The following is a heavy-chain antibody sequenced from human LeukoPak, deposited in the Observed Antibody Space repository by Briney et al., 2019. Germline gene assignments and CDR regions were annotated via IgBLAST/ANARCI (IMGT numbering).Heavy chain of an antibody. Sequence: GGSLRLSCAASGFTFSDYYMSWIRKAPGKGLEWLSYIDSRGTTMYYADSVKGRFTISRDNAENSLYLQMNSLRAEDTAVYYCARDMPSSSWHGGFDHWGQGTLVTVSS. CDR2: IDSRGTTM. D-gene: IGHD6-13*01. CDR3: ARDMPSSSWHGGFDH. J-gene: IGHJ4*02. V-gene: IGHV3-11*01. CDR1: GFTFSDYY.